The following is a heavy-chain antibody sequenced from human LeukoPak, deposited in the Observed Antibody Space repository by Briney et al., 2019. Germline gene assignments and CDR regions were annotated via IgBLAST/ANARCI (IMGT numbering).Heavy chain of an antibody. CDR2: ISGSGGST. J-gene: IGHJ4*02. CDR1: GFTFSSYA. D-gene: IGHD7-27*01. CDR3: AKGRGGSSNWGSDY. Sequence: GGSLRLSCAASGFTFSSYAMSWVRQAPGKGLEWVSAISGSGGSTYYADSVKGRFTISRDNSKNTLYLQMNSLRAEDTAVYYCAKGRGGSSNWGSDYWGQGTQVTVSS. V-gene: IGHV3-23*01.